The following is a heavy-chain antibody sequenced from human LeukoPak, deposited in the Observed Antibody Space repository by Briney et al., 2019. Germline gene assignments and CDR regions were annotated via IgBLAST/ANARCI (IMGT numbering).Heavy chain of an antibody. V-gene: IGHV3-21*01. J-gene: IGHJ6*02. CDR2: ISSSSSYI. D-gene: IGHD3-3*01. CDR1: GFTFSSYA. Sequence: GGSLRLSCAASGFTFSSYAMHWVRQAPGKGLEWVSSISSSSSYIYYADSVKGRFTISRDNAKNSLYLQMNSLRAEDTAVYYCARENFVLRFLEYYGMDVWGQGTTVTVSS. CDR3: ARENFVLRFLEYYGMDV.